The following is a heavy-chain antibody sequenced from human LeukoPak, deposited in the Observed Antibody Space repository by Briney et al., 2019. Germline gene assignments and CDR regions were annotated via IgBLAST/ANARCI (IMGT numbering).Heavy chain of an antibody. CDR2: ISSSGSTI. D-gene: IGHD5-18*01. V-gene: IGHV3-11*04. J-gene: IGHJ6*03. CDR3: ARDLYSYAFYYMDV. CDR1: GFTVSSNY. Sequence: GGSLTLSCAASGFTVSSNYMSWVRHAPGKGLEWVSYISSSGSTIYYADSVKGRFTISRDNAKNSLYLQMNSRRAEDTAVYYCARDLYSYAFYYMDVWGKGTTVTVSS.